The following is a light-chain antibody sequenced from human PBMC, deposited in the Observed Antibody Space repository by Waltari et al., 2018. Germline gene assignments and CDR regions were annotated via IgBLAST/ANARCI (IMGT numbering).Light chain of an antibody. CDR2: DVV. CDR1: SSDVGGYNY. Sequence: QSALTQPPSVSGSPGQSVPISCTGTSSDVGGYNYVSWYQQRPGKAPKVMVYDVVKRLSVGRERFSGSSSGNTASLTISGLQAEDEAEYYCCSYAGTYTRYVFGTGTRVTVL. V-gene: IGLV2-11*01. J-gene: IGLJ1*01. CDR3: CSYAGTYTRYV.